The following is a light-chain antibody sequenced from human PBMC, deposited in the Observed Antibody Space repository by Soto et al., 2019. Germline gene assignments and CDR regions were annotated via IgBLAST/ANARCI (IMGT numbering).Light chain of an antibody. CDR2: DAS. J-gene: IGKJ4*01. V-gene: IGKV3-11*01. Sequence: EIVLTQSPGTLSLSPGERATLSCRASQSVSSYLAWYQQKPAQAPRLLIYDASNRATGIPARFSGSGSGTDFTLTISSLEPEDFAVYYCQQHSNWPLTFGGGTKVEIK. CDR3: QQHSNWPLT. CDR1: QSVSSY.